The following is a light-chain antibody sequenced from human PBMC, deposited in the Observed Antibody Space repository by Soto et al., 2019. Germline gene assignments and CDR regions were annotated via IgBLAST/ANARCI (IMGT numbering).Light chain of an antibody. Sequence: QSVLTQTPSASGTPGQRVTISCSGSSSNIATNSVSWYQHLPGTAPKLLIYGSNQRPSGVPDRFSGSKSGTSASLAISGLQSEDEGDYYCAAWDHSLNGFWVFGAGTQLTVL. CDR3: AAWDHSLNGFWV. CDR2: GSN. V-gene: IGLV1-44*01. CDR1: SSNIATNS. J-gene: IGLJ3*02.